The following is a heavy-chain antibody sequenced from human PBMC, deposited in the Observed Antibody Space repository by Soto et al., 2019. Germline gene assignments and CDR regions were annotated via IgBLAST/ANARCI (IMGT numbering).Heavy chain of an antibody. CDR3: ARVAYDILTGDENNWFDP. J-gene: IGHJ5*02. CDR2: IIPILGIA. D-gene: IGHD3-9*01. CDR1: GGTFSSYT. V-gene: IGHV1-69*02. Sequence: QVQLVQSGAEVKKPGSSVKVSCKASGGTFSSYTISWVRQAPGQGLEWMGRIIPILGIANYAQKFQGRVTITADKSTNTAYMELSSLRSEDTAVYYCARVAYDILTGDENNWFDPWGQGTLVTVSS.